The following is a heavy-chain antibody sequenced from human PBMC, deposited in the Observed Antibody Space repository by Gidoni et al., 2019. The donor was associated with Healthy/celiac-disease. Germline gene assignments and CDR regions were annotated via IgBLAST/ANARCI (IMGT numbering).Heavy chain of an antibody. Sequence: QVQLVESGGGVVQPGRSLRRSCAASGFTFSSYGMHWVGQAPGKGLEWVAVIWYDGSNKYYADSVKGRFTISSDNSKNTLYLQMNSLRAEDTAVYYCARALSGLRWYVDYWGQGTLVTVSS. J-gene: IGHJ4*02. CDR2: IWYDGSNK. CDR3: ARALSGLRWYVDY. CDR1: GFTFSSYG. D-gene: IGHD4-17*01. V-gene: IGHV3-33*01.